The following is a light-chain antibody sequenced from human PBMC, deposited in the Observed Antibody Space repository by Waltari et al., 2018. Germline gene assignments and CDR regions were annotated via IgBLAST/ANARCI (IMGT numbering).Light chain of an antibody. J-gene: IGLJ2*01. Sequence: SYVLTQPPSGSVAPGQTARITCGGNNIGSKRVHWNQQKPGKAPVLVVYDDSDRPSGIPERFSGSNSGNTATLTISRVEAGDEADYYCQVWDSSSDHVVFGGGTKLTVL. V-gene: IGLV3-21*02. CDR2: DDS. CDR1: NIGSKR. CDR3: QVWDSSSDHVV.